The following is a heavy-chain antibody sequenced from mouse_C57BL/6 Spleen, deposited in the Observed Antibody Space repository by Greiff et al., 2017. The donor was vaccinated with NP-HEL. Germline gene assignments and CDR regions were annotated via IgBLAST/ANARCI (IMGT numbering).Heavy chain of an antibody. CDR2: IHPNSGST. Sequence: QVQLQQPGAELVKPGASVKLSCKASGYTFTSYWMHWVKQRPGQGLAWIGMIHPNSGSTNYNEKFKSKATLTVDKSSSTADRQLSSLTSEDSAVYYCARGGDLYYVDYWGQGTTLTVSS. V-gene: IGHV1-64*01. J-gene: IGHJ2*01. CDR3: ARGGDLYYVDY. D-gene: IGHD3-3*01. CDR1: GYTFTSYW.